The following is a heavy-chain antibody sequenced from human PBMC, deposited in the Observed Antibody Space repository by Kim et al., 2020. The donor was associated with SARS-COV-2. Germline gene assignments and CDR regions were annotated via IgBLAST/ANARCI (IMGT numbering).Heavy chain of an antibody. CDR1: GFAFYNSW. V-gene: IGHV3-7*01. CDR2: LKPDGREE. D-gene: IGHD1-26*01. CDR3: ARDGVGASHN. Sequence: GGSLRLSCETSGFAFYNSWMSWSCQAPGRRPEWVASLKPDGREENYLDDVKGRFTIARDNAKNTLYLQVNRLRVEDTAVYYCARDGVGASHNWGQGTLVTVSS. J-gene: IGHJ1*01.